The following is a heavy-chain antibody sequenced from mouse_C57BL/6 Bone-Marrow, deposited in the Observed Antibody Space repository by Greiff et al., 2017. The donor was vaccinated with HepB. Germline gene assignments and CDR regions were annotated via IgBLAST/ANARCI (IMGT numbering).Heavy chain of an antibody. CDR3: TVYYGTLMDY. V-gene: IGHV6-3*01. J-gene: IGHJ4*01. Sequence: EVQLQQSGGGLVQPGGSMKLSCVASGFTFSNYWMNWVRQSPEKGLEWVAQIRLKSDNYETNYAESVKGRFTISRDDSKSSVYLQMNNLRAEDTGNYYCTVYYGTLMDYWGQGTSVTVSS. D-gene: IGHD2-1*01. CDR1: GFTFSNYW. CDR2: IRLKSDNYET.